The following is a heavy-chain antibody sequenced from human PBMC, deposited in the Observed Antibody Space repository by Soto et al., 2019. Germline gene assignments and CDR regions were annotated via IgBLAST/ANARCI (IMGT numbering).Heavy chain of an antibody. J-gene: IGHJ4*02. D-gene: IGHD3-10*01. CDR3: ARGLYYDGSGNYYPEYYFDS. Sequence: EVQLVESGGGLVQPGGSLRLSCEASGFIFSNYRMNWVRQAPGKGLEWVSYISSSSSTIYYADSVKGRFTITRDNAKNSMYLQMSSLRAEDTAVYYCARGLYYDGSGNYYPEYYFDSWGQGTLVTVSS. CDR1: GFIFSNYR. CDR2: ISSSSSTI. V-gene: IGHV3-48*01.